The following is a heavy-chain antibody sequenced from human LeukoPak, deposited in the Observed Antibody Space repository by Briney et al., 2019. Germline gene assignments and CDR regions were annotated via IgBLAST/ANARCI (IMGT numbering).Heavy chain of an antibody. J-gene: IGHJ4*02. Sequence: ASVKVSCKASGFTFTSYYIHWVRQAPGQGLEWMGIINPSGGSTSYAQKFQGRVNMTRDTSTSTVYMDLSGLRSEDTAVYYCARSGSSTSCPRDYWGQGTLVTVSS. V-gene: IGHV1-46*01. D-gene: IGHD2-2*01. CDR1: GFTFTSYY. CDR2: INPSGGST. CDR3: ARSGSSTSCPRDY.